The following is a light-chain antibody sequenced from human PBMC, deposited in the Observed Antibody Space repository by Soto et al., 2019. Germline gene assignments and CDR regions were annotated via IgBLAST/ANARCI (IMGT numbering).Light chain of an antibody. CDR1: PSIRSL. V-gene: IGKV3-15*01. CDR2: GAS. J-gene: IGKJ5*01. Sequence: EVVMTQSPATLSVSPGEGATISCRTAPSIRSLLAWYQHKPGQAPRLLIYGASTRATAIPARFTGSGAGTEFTLTISSLQSEDFAVYYCQQYNNWPITFGPGTRLEIK. CDR3: QQYNNWPIT.